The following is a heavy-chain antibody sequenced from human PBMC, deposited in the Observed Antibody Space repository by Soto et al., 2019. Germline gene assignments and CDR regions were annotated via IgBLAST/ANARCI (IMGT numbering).Heavy chain of an antibody. V-gene: IGHV1-69*13. J-gene: IGHJ6*01. Sequence: ASVKVSCKASGGTFSIYGFSWVRQAPGQGPEWIGGIIPILTTPNYAQKFQGRVTIVADESTTTVYMELSSLKFEDTAVYYCATAVGIATTGQDGMQVLGRRTGSTVSS. CDR2: IIPILTTP. D-gene: IGHD1-1*01. CDR3: ATAVGIATTGQDGMQV. CDR1: GGTFSIYG.